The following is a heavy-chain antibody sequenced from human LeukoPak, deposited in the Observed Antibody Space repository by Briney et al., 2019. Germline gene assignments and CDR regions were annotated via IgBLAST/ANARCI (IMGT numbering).Heavy chain of an antibody. CDR2: IRGDSTET. CDR3: ARGHFGVVLDY. Sequence: PGGSLRLSCEGSGFTFSSYSMIWVRQAPGKGLEWVSSIRGDSTETRHADSLMGRFTISRDNAKKSLHLQMNSLRAEDTAVYYCARGHFGVVLDYWGQGTLVTVSS. CDR1: GFTFSSYS. V-gene: IGHV3-21*01. D-gene: IGHD3-3*01. J-gene: IGHJ4*02.